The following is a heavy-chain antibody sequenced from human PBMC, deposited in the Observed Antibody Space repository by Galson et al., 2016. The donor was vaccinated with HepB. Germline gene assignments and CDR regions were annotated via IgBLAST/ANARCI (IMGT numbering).Heavy chain of an antibody. J-gene: IGHJ2*01. V-gene: IGHV3-23*01. Sequence: SLRLSCAASGFTFSYYAMNWVRQAPGKGLEWVSAISGSGGSTYYADSVKGRFTISRDNSKNTLYLQMNSLRAEDTAVYYCAKGGEWLLYFDYWGRGTLVTVSS. CDR1: GFTFSYYA. D-gene: IGHD3-3*01. CDR3: AKGGEWLLYFDY. CDR2: ISGSGGST.